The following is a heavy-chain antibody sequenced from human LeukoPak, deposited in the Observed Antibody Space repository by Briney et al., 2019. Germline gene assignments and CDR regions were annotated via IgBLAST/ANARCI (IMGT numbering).Heavy chain of an antibody. J-gene: IGHJ4*02. CDR1: GGSISSSSYY. CDR3: ARLDDYGKP. CDR2: IYYSGST. Sequence: SETLSLTCIVSGGSISSSSYYWGWIRQPPGKGLEWIGSIYYSGSTYYNPSLKSRVTISVDTSKNQFSLKLSSVTAADTAVYYCARLDDYGKPWGQGTLVTVSS. D-gene: IGHD4-17*01. V-gene: IGHV4-39*01.